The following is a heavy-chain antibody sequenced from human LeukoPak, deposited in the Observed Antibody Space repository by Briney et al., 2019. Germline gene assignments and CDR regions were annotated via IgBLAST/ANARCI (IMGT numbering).Heavy chain of an antibody. CDR3: ARGHYDTSGYYFYYFDY. CDR1: GFTFSSYW. Sequence: GGSLRLSCAASGFTFSSYWMSWVRQAPGKGLEWVSAISGSGGSTYYADSVKGRFTISRDNSKNTLYLQMNSLRAEDTAVYYCARGHYDTSGYYFYYFDYWGQGTLVTVSS. CDR2: ISGSGGST. V-gene: IGHV3-23*01. J-gene: IGHJ4*02. D-gene: IGHD3-22*01.